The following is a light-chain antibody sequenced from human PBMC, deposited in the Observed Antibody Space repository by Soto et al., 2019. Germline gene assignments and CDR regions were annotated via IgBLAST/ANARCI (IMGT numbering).Light chain of an antibody. CDR1: QSVSSN. V-gene: IGKV3D-11*02. CDR2: GAS. CDR3: QQRSNWHPIT. J-gene: IGKJ5*01. Sequence: EILLTQSPSTLSLSPGERATPSCRASQSVSSNLAWYQQKPGQAPRLPIYGASTRATGIPARFSGSGSGTEFTLTISSPEHEDFAVYYCQQRSNWHPITFGQGTRLEI.